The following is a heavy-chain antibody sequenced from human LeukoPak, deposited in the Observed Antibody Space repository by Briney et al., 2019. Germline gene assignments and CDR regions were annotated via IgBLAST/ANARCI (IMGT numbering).Heavy chain of an antibody. D-gene: IGHD2-2*01. CDR1: GGSISSGDYY. Sequence: SETLSLTCTVSGGSISSGDYYWSWIRQPPGKGLEWIGYIYYSGSTYYNPSLKSRVTISVDTSKNQFSLKLSSVTAADTAVYYRARDSAYCSSTSCSYFGYWGQGTLVTVSS. CDR3: ARDSAYCSSTSCSYFGY. J-gene: IGHJ4*02. V-gene: IGHV4-30-4*01. CDR2: IYYSGST.